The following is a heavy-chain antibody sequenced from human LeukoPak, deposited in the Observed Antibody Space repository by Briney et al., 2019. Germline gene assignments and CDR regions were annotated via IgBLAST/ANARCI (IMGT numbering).Heavy chain of an antibody. D-gene: IGHD2-8*01. CDR3: ARLNEDCTKGVCYDY. J-gene: IGHJ4*02. CDR2: IIPIFGTA. V-gene: IGHV1-69*05. CDR1: GGTFSSYA. Sequence: ASVKVSCKASGGTFSSYAISWVRQAPGQGLEWMGRIIPIFGTANYAQKFPGRVTITTDESTSTAYMELSSLRSEDTAVYYCARLNEDCTKGVCYDYWGQGTLVTVSS.